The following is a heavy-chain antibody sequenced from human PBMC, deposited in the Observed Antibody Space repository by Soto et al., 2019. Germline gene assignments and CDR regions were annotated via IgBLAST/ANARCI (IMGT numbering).Heavy chain of an antibody. CDR2: IIPIFGTA. J-gene: IGHJ6*02. V-gene: IGHV1-69*13. CDR3: ATALPSGGYPPYYNCMDV. D-gene: IGHD5-12*01. CDR1: GGTFSSYA. Sequence: ASVKVSCKASGGTFSSYAISWVRQAPGQGLDWMGGIIPIFGTANYAQKFQGRVTITADESTSTAYMELSSLRSEDTAVYYCATALPSGGYPPYYNCMDVWGQGTRVTVSS.